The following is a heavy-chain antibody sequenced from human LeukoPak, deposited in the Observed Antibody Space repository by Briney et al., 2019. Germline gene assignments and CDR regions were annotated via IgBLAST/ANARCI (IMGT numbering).Heavy chain of an antibody. D-gene: IGHD3-3*01. CDR3: ARDQRNDFWSGYEGFDP. Sequence: SETLSLTCTVSGGSISSYYWSWIRQPAGKGLEWIGRIYTSGSTYYNPSLKSRVTISVDTSKNQFSLKLSSVTAADTAVYYCARDQRNDFWSGYEGFDPWGQGTLVTVSS. CDR1: GGSISSYY. V-gene: IGHV4-4*07. J-gene: IGHJ5*02. CDR2: IYTSGST.